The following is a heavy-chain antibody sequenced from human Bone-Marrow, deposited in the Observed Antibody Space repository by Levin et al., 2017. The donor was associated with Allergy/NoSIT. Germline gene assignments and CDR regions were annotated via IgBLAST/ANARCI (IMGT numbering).Heavy chain of an antibody. CDR3: ASDCSGGSCYGDIWGFDY. V-gene: IGHV1-3*01. CDR2: INAGNGNT. CDR1: GYTFTSYA. J-gene: IGHJ4*02. D-gene: IGHD2-15*01. Sequence: ASVKVSCKASGYTFTSYAMHWVRQAPGQRLEWMGWINAGNGNTKYSQKFQGRVTITRDTSASTAYMELSSLRSEDTAVYYCASDCSGGSCYGDIWGFDYWGQGTLVTVSS.